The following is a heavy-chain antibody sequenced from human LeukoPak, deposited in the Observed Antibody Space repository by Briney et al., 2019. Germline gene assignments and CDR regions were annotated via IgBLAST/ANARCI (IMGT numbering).Heavy chain of an antibody. D-gene: IGHD6-13*01. Sequence: SETLSLTCTVSGGSISSYYWSWIRQPPGKGLEWIGYIYYSGSTNYNPSLKSRVTISVDMSKNQFSLKLSSVTAADTAVYYCARAIYSSSAPYYYYYYMDVWGKGTTVTVSS. CDR1: GGSISSYY. J-gene: IGHJ6*03. V-gene: IGHV4-59*01. CDR2: IYYSGST. CDR3: ARAIYSSSAPYYYYYYMDV.